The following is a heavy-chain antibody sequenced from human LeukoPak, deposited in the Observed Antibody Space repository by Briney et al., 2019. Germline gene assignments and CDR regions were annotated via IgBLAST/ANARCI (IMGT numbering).Heavy chain of an antibody. Sequence: SETLSLTCAVYGGSFSGYYWSWIRQPPGKGLEWIGEINHSGSTNYNPSLKSRVTISVDTSKNQFSLRLSSVTAADTAVYYCARGGVKWELLSAFDIWGQGTMVTVSS. J-gene: IGHJ3*02. V-gene: IGHV4-34*01. CDR2: INHSGST. CDR1: GGSFSGYY. CDR3: ARGGVKWELLSAFDI. D-gene: IGHD1-26*01.